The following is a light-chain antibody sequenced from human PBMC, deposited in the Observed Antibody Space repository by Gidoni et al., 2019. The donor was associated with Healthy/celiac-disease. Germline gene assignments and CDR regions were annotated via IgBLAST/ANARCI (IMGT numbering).Light chain of an antibody. CDR2: GAS. CDR3: QQYGSSPWA. CDR1: QSVSSSY. V-gene: IGKV3-20*01. J-gene: IGKJ1*01. Sequence: PGTLSLSPGERATLSCRASQSVSSSYLAWYQQKPGQAPRLLIYGASSRATGIPDRFSGSGSGTDFTLTISRLEPEDFAVYYCQQYGSSPWAFXQXTKVEIK.